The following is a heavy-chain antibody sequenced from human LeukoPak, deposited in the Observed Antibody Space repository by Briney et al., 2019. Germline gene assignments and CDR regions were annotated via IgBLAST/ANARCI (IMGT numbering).Heavy chain of an antibody. D-gene: IGHD5-24*01. V-gene: IGHV4-59*01. J-gene: IGHJ4*02. CDR3: ARVALNSSPDF. CDR2: LYYTGST. CDR1: GGSMAPYY. Sequence: SETLSLTCSVSGGSMAPYYWSWIRQSPGKGLEWIGYLYYTGSTNYNPSLRSRVIMSVDTSKNQFSLKLSSVTAADSAVYYCARVALNSSPDFWGQGTLVTLSS.